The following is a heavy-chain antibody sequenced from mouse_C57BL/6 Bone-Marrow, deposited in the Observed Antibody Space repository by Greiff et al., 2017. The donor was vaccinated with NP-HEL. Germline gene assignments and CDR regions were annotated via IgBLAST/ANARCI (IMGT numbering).Heavy chain of an antibody. Sequence: LVESGAELARPGASVKLSCKASGYTFTSYGISWVKQRTGQGLEWIGEIYPRRGNTYYNEKFKGKATLTADKSSSTAYMELRSLTSEDSAVYFCARYIIVVEGGFAYWGQGTLVTVSA. J-gene: IGHJ3*01. D-gene: IGHD1-1*02. CDR2: IYPRRGNT. CDR3: ARYIIVVEGGFAY. V-gene: IGHV1-81*01. CDR1: GYTFTSYG.